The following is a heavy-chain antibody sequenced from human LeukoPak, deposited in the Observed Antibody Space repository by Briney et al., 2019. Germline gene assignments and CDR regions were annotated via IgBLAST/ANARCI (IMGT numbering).Heavy chain of an antibody. CDR3: ARGPNIYGSGRSWFDP. Sequence: ASVKVSCKASGYTFTGYYIHRVKQAPGQGLEWVGWVNPDTGGTKYVQKFQGRVTMTRDTSISTAYMDLNRLTSDDTAVYYCARGPNIYGSGRSWFDPWGQGTQVTVSS. CDR1: GYTFTGYY. J-gene: IGHJ5*02. V-gene: IGHV1-2*02. D-gene: IGHD3-10*01. CDR2: VNPDTGGT.